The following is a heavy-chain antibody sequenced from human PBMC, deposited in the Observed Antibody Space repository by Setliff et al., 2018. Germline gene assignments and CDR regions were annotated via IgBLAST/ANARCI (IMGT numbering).Heavy chain of an antibody. CDR2: IWNDGSSK. V-gene: IGHV3-33*08. D-gene: IGHD3-22*01. Sequence: GGSLRLSCAASGFTFSNYGMHWVRQAPGKGLEWVALIWNDGSSKFYGDSVKGRFTISRDNSKNSLYLQMNSLRAEDTALYYCATDRNYYDSDTFYDAFDIWGQGTMVTVSS. CDR1: GFTFSNYG. CDR3: ATDRNYYDSDTFYDAFDI. J-gene: IGHJ3*02.